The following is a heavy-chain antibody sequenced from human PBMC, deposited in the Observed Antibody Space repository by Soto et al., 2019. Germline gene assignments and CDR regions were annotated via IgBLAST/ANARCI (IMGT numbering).Heavy chain of an antibody. J-gene: IGHJ4*02. V-gene: IGHV3-30-3*01. D-gene: IGHD3-10*01. CDR3: ARERAMVRENYFDY. CDR2: ISYDGSNK. CDR1: GFTFSSYA. Sequence: QVQLVESGGGVVQPGRSLRLSCAASGFTFSSYAMHWVRQAPVKGLEWVAVISYDGSNKYYADSVKGRFTISRDNSKNTLYLQMNSLRAEDTAVYYCARERAMVRENYFDYWGQGTLVTVSS.